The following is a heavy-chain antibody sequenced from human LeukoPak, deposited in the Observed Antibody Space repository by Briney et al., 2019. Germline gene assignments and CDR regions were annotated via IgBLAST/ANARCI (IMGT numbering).Heavy chain of an antibody. D-gene: IGHD3-10*01. V-gene: IGHV3-7*01. Sequence: GGSLRLSCAASGFTSSNYWMSWVRQAPGKGLEWVANIKQGGSEKYYVDSVKGRFTISRDNGKNSLYLQLNSLRAEDTAVYYCAREGRGEYFDYWGQGTLVTVSS. CDR3: AREGRGEYFDY. J-gene: IGHJ4*02. CDR2: IKQGGSEK. CDR1: GFTSSNYW.